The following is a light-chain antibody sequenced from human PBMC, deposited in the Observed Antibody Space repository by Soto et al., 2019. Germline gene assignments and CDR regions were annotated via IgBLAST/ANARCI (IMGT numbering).Light chain of an antibody. Sequence: QSALTQPASVSGSPGQSITMSCTGTSSDVGGYDYVSWYQQHPGKVPKLMIYQVSSRPSGVSNRFSGSKSGNTASLTISGLQAEDEADYYCSSYTSSTTLVFGGGTKVTVL. CDR2: QVS. V-gene: IGLV2-14*01. CDR3: SSYTSSTTLV. J-gene: IGLJ2*01. CDR1: SSDVGGYDY.